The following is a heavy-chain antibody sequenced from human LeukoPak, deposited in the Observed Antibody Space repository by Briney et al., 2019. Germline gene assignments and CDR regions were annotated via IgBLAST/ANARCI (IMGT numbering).Heavy chain of an antibody. CDR2: INHSGST. V-gene: IGHV4-34*01. CDR3: AREGGFYRPLDY. D-gene: IGHD3-3*01. CDR1: GGSFSGYY. Sequence: ETLSLTCAVYGGSFSGYYWSWIRQPPGKGLEWIGEINHSGSTNYNPSLKSRLIMSVDLPENHISLKLTSVTAADTAVYYCAREGGFYRPLDYSGQGTLVTVSS. J-gene: IGHJ4*02.